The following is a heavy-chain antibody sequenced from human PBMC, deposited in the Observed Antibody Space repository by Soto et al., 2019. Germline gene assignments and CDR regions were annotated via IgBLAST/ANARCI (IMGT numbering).Heavy chain of an antibody. Sequence: ASVNVSCKASGYTFTSYAMHWVRQAPGQRLEWMGWINAGNGNTKYSQKFQGRVTITRDTSASTAYMELSSLRSEDTAVYYCARNILGGTTDYWGPGTLVTVSS. D-gene: IGHD1-7*01. J-gene: IGHJ4*02. CDR3: ARNILGGTTDY. CDR1: GYTFTSYA. CDR2: INAGNGNT. V-gene: IGHV1-3*01.